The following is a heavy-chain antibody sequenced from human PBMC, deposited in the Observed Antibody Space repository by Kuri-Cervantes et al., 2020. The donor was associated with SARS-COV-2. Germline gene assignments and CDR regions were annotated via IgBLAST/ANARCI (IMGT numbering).Heavy chain of an antibody. CDR3: AKDLPGSSAADVY. Sequence: LSLTCAASGFTFSSYSMNWVRQAPGKGLEWVAFIRYDGSNKYYADSVKGRFTISRDNSKNTLYLQMNSLRAEDTAVYYCAKDLPGSSAADVYWGQGTLVTVSS. CDR1: GFTFSSYS. J-gene: IGHJ4*02. CDR2: IRYDGSNK. V-gene: IGHV3-30*02. D-gene: IGHD6-13*01.